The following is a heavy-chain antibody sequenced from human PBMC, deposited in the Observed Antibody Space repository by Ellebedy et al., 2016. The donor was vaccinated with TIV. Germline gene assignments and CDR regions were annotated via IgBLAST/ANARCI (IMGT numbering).Heavy chain of an antibody. Sequence: GESLKISCAASGFTFSNYAVHWVRQAPGEGLEWLAVISYDGSNEYYADSVKGRFTIARDDSKNTLYLQMNCLRGEDTAVYYCARGTAYNSGWSGDFDYWGQGTLVTVSS. CDR1: GFTFSNYA. CDR2: ISYDGSNE. D-gene: IGHD6-19*01. J-gene: IGHJ4*02. V-gene: IGHV3-30-3*01. CDR3: ARGTAYNSGWSGDFDY.